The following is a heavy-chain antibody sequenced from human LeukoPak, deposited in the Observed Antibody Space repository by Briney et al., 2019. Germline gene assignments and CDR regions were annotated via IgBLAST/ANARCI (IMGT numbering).Heavy chain of an antibody. Sequence: GGSLRLSCAASGFTFSSYWMHWVRHAPGKGLVWVSRINSDGSSTSYADSVKGRFTISRDNAKNTLYLQMNSLRAEDTAVYYCARGDYDFWSGYQKNYYYYMDVWGKGTTVTVSS. CDR2: INSDGSST. V-gene: IGHV3-74*01. CDR3: ARGDYDFWSGYQKNYYYYMDV. CDR1: GFTFSSYW. J-gene: IGHJ6*03. D-gene: IGHD3-3*01.